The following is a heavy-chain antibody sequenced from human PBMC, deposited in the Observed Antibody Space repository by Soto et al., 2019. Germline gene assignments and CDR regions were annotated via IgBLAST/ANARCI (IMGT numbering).Heavy chain of an antibody. CDR3: AKEQGEWNWFEP. D-gene: IGHD3-3*01. CDR2: ISGSGGST. J-gene: IGHJ5*01. CDR1: RFTFSSYA. V-gene: IGHV3-23*01. Sequence: PGRWMRLSCAASRFTFSSYAMSWVRQAPGKGLEWVSAISGSGGSTYYADSVKGRFTISRDNSKNTLYLQMNSLRADDTAVYYCAKEQGEWNWFEPWGQGTLVTVSS.